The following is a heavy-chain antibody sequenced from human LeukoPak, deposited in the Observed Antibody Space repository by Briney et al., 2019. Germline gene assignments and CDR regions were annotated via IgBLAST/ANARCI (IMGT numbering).Heavy chain of an antibody. D-gene: IGHD3-3*01. CDR3: ARGRGASYDLGLSWFDP. J-gene: IGHJ5*02. CDR2: ISGSAGST. Sequence: GGSLRLSCAASGFTFSSYAMSWVRQAPGKGLEWVSAISGSAGSTYYADSVKGRFTISRDNSKNTLYLQMDSLRAEDTAVYYCARGRGASYDLGLSWFDPWGQGTLVTVSS. CDR1: GFTFSSYA. V-gene: IGHV3-23*01.